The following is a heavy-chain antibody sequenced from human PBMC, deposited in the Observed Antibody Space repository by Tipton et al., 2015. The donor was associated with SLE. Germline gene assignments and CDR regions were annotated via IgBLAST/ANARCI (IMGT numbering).Heavy chain of an antibody. J-gene: IGHJ3*02. CDR1: GGSISIHS. V-gene: IGHV4-59*11. CDR2: IIYRGST. D-gene: IGHD3-10*01. Sequence: TLSLTCTVSGGSISIHSWSWIRQPPGKGLEWIGYIIYRGSTYYNPSLKSRVTISVDTSKNQFSLKLSSVTAADTAVYYCAREPYYYGSGNDIWGQGTMVTVSS. CDR3: AREPYYYGSGNDI.